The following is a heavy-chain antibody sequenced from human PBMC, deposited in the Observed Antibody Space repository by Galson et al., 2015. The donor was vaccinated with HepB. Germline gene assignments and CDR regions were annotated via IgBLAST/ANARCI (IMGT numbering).Heavy chain of an antibody. J-gene: IGHJ6*02. D-gene: IGHD1-7*01. V-gene: IGHV3-15*01. CDR1: GFTFSNAW. Sequence: LRLSCAASGFTFSNAWMSWVRQAPGKGLEWVGRIKSKTDGGTTDYAAPVKGRFTISRDDSKNTLYLQMNSLKTEDTAVYYCTTELITGTTAVYYYGMDVWGQGTTVTVSS. CDR3: TTELITGTTAVYYYGMDV. CDR2: IKSKTDGGTT.